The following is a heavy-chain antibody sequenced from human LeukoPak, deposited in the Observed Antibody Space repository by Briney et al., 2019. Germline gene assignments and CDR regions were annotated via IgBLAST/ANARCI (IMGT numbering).Heavy chain of an antibody. D-gene: IGHD3-10*01. V-gene: IGHV3-21*01. Sequence: RGSPRLSCVPPRLTFSDYIINGVRRAPGKGLEWVSSINPTSTSIYYADAVRGRFTISRDNDKSSLYLQMDSLRAEDTAVYYCVRLRRNSDRSYYYYYYDSWGQGILVTVSS. J-gene: IGHJ5*01. CDR2: INPTSTSI. CDR3: VRLRRNSDRSYYYYYYDS. CDR1: RLTFSDYI.